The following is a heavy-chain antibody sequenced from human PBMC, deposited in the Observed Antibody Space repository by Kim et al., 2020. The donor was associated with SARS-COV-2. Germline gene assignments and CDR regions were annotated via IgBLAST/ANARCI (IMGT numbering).Heavy chain of an antibody. Sequence: SETLSLTCTVSGGSISSGGYYWSWIRQHPGKGLEWIGYIYYSGSTYYNPSLKSRVTISVDTSKNQFSLKLSSVTAADTAVYYCARAPEISIVGATEPNAFDIWGQGTMVTVSS. J-gene: IGHJ3*02. D-gene: IGHD1-26*01. CDR3: ARAPEISIVGATEPNAFDI. CDR2: IYYSGST. V-gene: IGHV4-31*03. CDR1: GGSISSGGYY.